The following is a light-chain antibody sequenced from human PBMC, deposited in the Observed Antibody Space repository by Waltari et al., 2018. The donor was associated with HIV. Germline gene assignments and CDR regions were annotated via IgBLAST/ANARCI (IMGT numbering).Light chain of an antibody. J-gene: IGKJ4*01. Sequence: EIVLTQSPATLSLSPGERATLSCRASQSVSSYLAWYQQKPGQAPRLLIYDASNSATGIPARFSGSGSGTDFTLTISSLESEEFAVYYCQQRSNWPPALTFGGGTKVEIK. V-gene: IGKV3-11*01. CDR3: QQRSNWPPALT. CDR2: DAS. CDR1: QSVSSY.